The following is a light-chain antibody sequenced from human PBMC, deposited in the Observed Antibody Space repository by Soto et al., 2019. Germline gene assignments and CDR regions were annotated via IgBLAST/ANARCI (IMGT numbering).Light chain of an antibody. V-gene: IGLV2-23*02. Sequence: QSALTQPASVSGSPGQSITISCTGTSSDVGSYNLVSWYQQHPGKAPKVMIYEVSQRPSGVSKRFSGSKSGNTASLTISGLQAEDGAYYYCCSYAGRSTLVFGGGTKVTVL. CDR2: EVS. CDR3: CSYAGRSTLV. J-gene: IGLJ3*02. CDR1: SSDVGSYNL.